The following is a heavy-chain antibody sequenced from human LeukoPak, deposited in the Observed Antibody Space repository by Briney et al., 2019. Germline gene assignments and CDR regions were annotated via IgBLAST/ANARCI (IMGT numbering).Heavy chain of an antibody. CDR1: GFTFSSYE. D-gene: IGHD5-24*01. Sequence: RPGGSLRLSCAASGFTFSSYEMNWVRQAPGKGLEWVSYISSSGSTIYYADSVKGRFTISRDNAKNSLYLQMNSLRAEDTAVYYCAKTEEQSDGYNLGGDYYYYYMDVWGKGTTVTVSS. CDR3: AKTEEQSDGYNLGGDYYYYYMDV. V-gene: IGHV3-48*03. CDR2: ISSSGSTI. J-gene: IGHJ6*03.